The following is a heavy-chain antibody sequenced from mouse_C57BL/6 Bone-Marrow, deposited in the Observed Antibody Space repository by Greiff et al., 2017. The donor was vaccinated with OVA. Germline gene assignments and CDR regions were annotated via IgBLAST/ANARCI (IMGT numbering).Heavy chain of an antibody. V-gene: IGHV5-4*01. D-gene: IGHD2-4*01. CDR3: SREGDDYDVAWFAY. CDR2: ISDGGSYT. CDR1: GFTFSSYA. J-gene: IGHJ3*01. Sequence: EVMLVESGGGLVKPGGSLKLSCAASGFTFSSYAMSWVRQTPEKRLEWVATISDGGSYTYYPDNVKGRFTISRDNAKNNLYLQMSHLKSEDTAMYYCSREGDDYDVAWFAYWGQGTLVTVSA.